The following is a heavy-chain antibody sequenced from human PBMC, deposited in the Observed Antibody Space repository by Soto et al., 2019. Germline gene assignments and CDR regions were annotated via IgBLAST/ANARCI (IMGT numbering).Heavy chain of an antibody. CDR3: ARVVAEAFDI. Sequence: SETLSLTCTVSGGSISSNSYYSWGWNRQPPWKGLEWIGSMYYSGSTYFNPSLKSRVTISVDTSKNQFALKLSSVTAADTDVFFCARVVAEAFDIWGQGTLVTVSS. V-gene: IGHV4-39*01. D-gene: IGHD2-15*01. CDR1: GGSISSNSYY. J-gene: IGHJ3*02. CDR2: MYYSGST.